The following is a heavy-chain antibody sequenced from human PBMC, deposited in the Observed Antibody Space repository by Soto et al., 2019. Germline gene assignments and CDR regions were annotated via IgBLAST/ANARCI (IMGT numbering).Heavy chain of an antibody. CDR1: GGSISSGNSYA. CDR2: ISHTGRT. J-gene: IGHJ5*02. D-gene: IGHD3-16*01. CDR3: ARAVAPYLGTWFDP. Sequence: QLQLQESGSGLVKPSQTLSLTCAVSGGSISSGNSYAWSWIRQPPGKGLEWIGSISHTGRTSYNPSRKSRVTTSVDKSKNQFSLKLSSVTAADMAVYYCARAVAPYLGTWFDPWGQGSLVIVSS. V-gene: IGHV4-30-2*01.